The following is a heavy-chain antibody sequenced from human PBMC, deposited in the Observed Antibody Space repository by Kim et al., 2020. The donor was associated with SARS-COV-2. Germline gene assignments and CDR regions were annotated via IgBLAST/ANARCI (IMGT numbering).Heavy chain of an antibody. CDR2: ISGSGGST. D-gene: IGHD6-19*01. CDR1: GFTFSSYA. Sequence: GGSLRLSCAASGFTFSSYAMSWVRQAPGKGLEWVSAISGSGGSTYYADSVKGRFTISRDNSKNTLYLQMNSLRAEDTAVYYCAKDRGGIAVAAHSFDYWGQGTLVTVSS. J-gene: IGHJ4*02. V-gene: IGHV3-23*01. CDR3: AKDRGGIAVAAHSFDY.